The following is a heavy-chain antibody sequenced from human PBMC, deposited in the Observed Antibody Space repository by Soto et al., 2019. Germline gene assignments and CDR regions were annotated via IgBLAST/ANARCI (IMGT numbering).Heavy chain of an antibody. CDR3: ARGVRRAAITWFDP. V-gene: IGHV4-34*01. CDR1: GGSFSGYY. Sequence: SDTLSLTCAVYGGSFSGYYWSWIRQPPGKGLEWIGEINHSGSTNYNPSLKSRVTISVDTSKNQFSLKLSSVTAADTAVYYCARGVRRAAITWFDPWGQGTLVTVSS. CDR2: INHSGST. D-gene: IGHD2-2*02. J-gene: IGHJ5*02.